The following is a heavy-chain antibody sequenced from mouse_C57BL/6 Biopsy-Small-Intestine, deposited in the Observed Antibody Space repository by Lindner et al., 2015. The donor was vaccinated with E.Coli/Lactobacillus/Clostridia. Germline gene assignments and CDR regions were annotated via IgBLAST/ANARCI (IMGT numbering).Heavy chain of an antibody. V-gene: IGHV1-18*01. J-gene: IGHJ2*01. CDR3: ARISFDY. CDR1: GYTFTEYT. CDR2: INPNNGGT. Sequence: QLQESGAELVKPGASVKLSCKASGYTFTEYTIHWVKQSHGKSLEWIGDINPNNGGTSYNQKFKGKATLTVDKSSSTAYMELRSLTSEDSAVYYCARISFDYWGQGTTLTVSS.